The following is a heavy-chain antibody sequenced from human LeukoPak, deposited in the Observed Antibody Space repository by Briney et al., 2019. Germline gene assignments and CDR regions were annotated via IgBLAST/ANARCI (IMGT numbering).Heavy chain of an antibody. CDR3: ASGYCTNGVCLGDS. CDR2: IIPIFGTA. J-gene: IGHJ5*02. D-gene: IGHD2-8*01. V-gene: IGHV1-69*13. Sequence: GASVKVSCKASGGTFSSYAISWVRQAPGQGLEWMGGIIPIFGTANYAQKFQGRVTITADESKSTAYMELSSLRSEDTAVYYCASGYCTNGVCLGDSWGQGTLVTVSS. CDR1: GGTFSSYA.